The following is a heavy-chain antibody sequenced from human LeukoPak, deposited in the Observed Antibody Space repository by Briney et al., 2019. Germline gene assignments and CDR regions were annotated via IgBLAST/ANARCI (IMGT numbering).Heavy chain of an antibody. V-gene: IGHV3-30-3*01. CDR2: ISYDGSNK. Sequence: PGGSLRLSCAVSGFTFRSYAMHWVRQAPGKGLEWVAVISYDGSNKDYADSVKGRFTISRDNSKNTLYLEMNSLRAEDTAVYYCARDHRGYSYGYGMDVWGQGTTVTVSS. CDR3: ARDHRGYSYGYGMDV. J-gene: IGHJ6*02. D-gene: IGHD5-18*01. CDR1: GFTFRSYA.